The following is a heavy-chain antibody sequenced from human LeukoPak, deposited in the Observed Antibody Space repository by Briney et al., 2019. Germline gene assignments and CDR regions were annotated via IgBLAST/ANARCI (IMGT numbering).Heavy chain of an antibody. V-gene: IGHV3-30*03. Sequence: GGSPRLSCAASRFTFNTYGMQWVRRAPVKGLEWVATISSDGRNQHYADSVQGRFTISRDNSKNTLYLQMDNLRTEDTAVYYCSTDGTPKFEYWGQGTLVTVPS. J-gene: IGHJ4*02. CDR2: ISSDGRNQ. CDR3: STDGTPKFEY. D-gene: IGHD1-26*01. CDR1: RFTFNTYG.